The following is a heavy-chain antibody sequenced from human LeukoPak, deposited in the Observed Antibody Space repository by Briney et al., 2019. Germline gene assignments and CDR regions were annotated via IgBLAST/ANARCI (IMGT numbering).Heavy chain of an antibody. CDR1: GFTFSSYS. J-gene: IGHJ4*02. V-gene: IGHV3-48*02. CDR2: ISSSSRSI. D-gene: IGHD3-10*01. CDR3: VLGSPFDY. Sequence: GGALRLSCAASGFTFSSYSMNWVRQAPGKGLEWVSYISSSSRSIYYADSVKGRFTISRDNANNSLSLQMNSLRDEDTAVYYCVLGSPFDYWGQGTLVTVSS.